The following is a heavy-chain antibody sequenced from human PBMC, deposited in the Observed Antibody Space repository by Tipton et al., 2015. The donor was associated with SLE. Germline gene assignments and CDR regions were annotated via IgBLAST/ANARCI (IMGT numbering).Heavy chain of an antibody. D-gene: IGHD1-7*01. CDR1: GYTFTSYT. CDR2: INTNTGNP. V-gene: IGHV7-4-1*02. CDR3: AAKLELDY. Sequence: QLVQSGSELKKPGTSVTVSCKASGYTFTSYTIDWVRQAPGQGLEWMGWINTNTGNPTYAQDLTGRFVFSLDASIATAYLQMTSLKSEATAVYYCAAKLELDYWGQGTLVTVSS. J-gene: IGHJ4*02.